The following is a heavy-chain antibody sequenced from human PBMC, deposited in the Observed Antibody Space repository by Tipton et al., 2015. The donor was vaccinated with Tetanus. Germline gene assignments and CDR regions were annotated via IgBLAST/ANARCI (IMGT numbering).Heavy chain of an antibody. D-gene: IGHD3-3*01. CDR3: ARDSPYYDLWSGRIIADYYYYYGMDV. CDR2: IYTSGST. V-gene: IGHV4-39*07. J-gene: IGHJ6*02. CDR1: GGSISSSSYY. Sequence: TLSLTCTVSGGSISSSSYYWGWIRQPPGKGLEWIGRIYTSGSTNYNPSLKSRVTMSVDTSKNQFSLKLSSVTAADTAVYYCARDSPYYDLWSGRIIADYYYYYGMDVWGQGTTVTVSS.